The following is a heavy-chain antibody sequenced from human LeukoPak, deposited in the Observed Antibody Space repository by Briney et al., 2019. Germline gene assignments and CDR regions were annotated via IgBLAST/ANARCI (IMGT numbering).Heavy chain of an antibody. CDR1: GFAFSSYE. CDR3: ARDRYYGSGIYDY. D-gene: IGHD3-10*01. J-gene: IGHJ4*02. CDR2: ISSSGSTI. Sequence: GGSLRLSCAASGFAFSSYEMNWVRQAPGKGLEWVSYISSSGSTIYYADSVKGRFTISRDNAKNSLYLQMNCLRAEDTALYYCARDRYYGSGIYDYWGQGALVTVSS. V-gene: IGHV3-48*03.